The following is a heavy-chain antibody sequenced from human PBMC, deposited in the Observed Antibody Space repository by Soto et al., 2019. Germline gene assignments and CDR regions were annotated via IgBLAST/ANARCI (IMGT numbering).Heavy chain of an antibody. J-gene: IGHJ4*02. Sequence: EVQLVASGGGLVQPGGSLRLSCAASGFTFSKYWMHWVRLTPGKGLVWVSRIKGDGSSTLYADSVKGRFTISRDNAKSTLFLQMNSLGAEDTAVYYCTRASLERPNHLDYWGQGTLVTVSS. CDR2: IKGDGSST. V-gene: IGHV3-74*01. CDR1: GFTFSKYW. D-gene: IGHD1-1*01. CDR3: TRASLERPNHLDY.